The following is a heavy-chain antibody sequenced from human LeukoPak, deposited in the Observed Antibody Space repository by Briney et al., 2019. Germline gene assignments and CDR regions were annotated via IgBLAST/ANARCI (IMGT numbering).Heavy chain of an antibody. CDR2: IYTSGST. J-gene: IGHJ5*02. CDR1: GGSISSGSYY. D-gene: IGHD2-2*01. V-gene: IGHV4-61*02. CDR3: ASVGPYCSSTSCYSINHSNWFDP. Sequence: PSETLSLTCTVSGGSISSGSYYWSWIRQPAGKGLEWIGRIYTSGSTNYNPSLKSRVTISVDTSKNQFSLKLSSVTAADTAVYYCASVGPYCSSTSCYSINHSNWFDPWGQGTLVTVSS.